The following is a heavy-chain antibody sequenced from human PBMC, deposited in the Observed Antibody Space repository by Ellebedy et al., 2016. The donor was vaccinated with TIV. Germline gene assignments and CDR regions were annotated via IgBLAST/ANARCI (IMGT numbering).Heavy chain of an antibody. CDR3: ARDHHNTGYSSSWYWFDP. V-gene: IGHV4-34*01. Sequence: MPSETLSLTCDVHGESLTNDYWSWIRQSPGTGLEWIGEINHGGSTNYNPSLKSRLTLSIDTFKNQFSLKLSSVTAADTGTYYCARDHHNTGYSSSWYWFDPWGQGALVTVSS. D-gene: IGHD6-13*01. CDR2: INHGGST. J-gene: IGHJ5*02. CDR1: GESLTNDY.